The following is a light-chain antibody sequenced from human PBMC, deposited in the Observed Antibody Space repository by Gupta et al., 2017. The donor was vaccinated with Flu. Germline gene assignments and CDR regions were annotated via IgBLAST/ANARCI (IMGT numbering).Light chain of an antibody. CDR1: QSVTSN. V-gene: IGKV3-15*01. Sequence: ERATLSCRASQSVTSNLAWYQQKPGQAPRLLIYGASTRATGFPARFSGSGYGTEFSLTISSLQSEDFAVYYCQQYNNCPLTFGGGTKVEIK. CDR3: QQYNNCPLT. J-gene: IGKJ4*01. CDR2: GAS.